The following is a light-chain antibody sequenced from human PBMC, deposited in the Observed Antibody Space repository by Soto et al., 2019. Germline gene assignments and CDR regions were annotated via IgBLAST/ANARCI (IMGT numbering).Light chain of an antibody. CDR1: QSVNINF. Sequence: ETVLTQSPGAVSLSPGERATLSCRASQSVNINFLAWYQQKPGQPPRLLIDGVFRRAAGIPDMFRGSGSGTDFHLTISGLEHEDSAFYYCQHYDGSPRTFGQGTKFEIK. CDR2: GVF. V-gene: IGKV3-20*01. CDR3: QHYDGSPRT. J-gene: IGKJ2*01.